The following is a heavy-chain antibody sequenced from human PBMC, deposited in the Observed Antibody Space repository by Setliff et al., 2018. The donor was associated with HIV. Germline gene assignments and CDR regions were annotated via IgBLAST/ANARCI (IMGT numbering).Heavy chain of an antibody. CDR2: IDPKNGKT. V-gene: IGHV1-69-2*01. CDR3: AAEGNIFEI. J-gene: IGHJ3*02. CDR1: GYTFTNYN. Sequence: ASVKVSCKASGYTFTNYNIHWVQQAPGKGLQWMGRIDPKNGKTIYAEKFQGRVTIIADTSIDTTYMELSSLRSEDTAIYYCAAEGNIFEIWGQGTMVTVS.